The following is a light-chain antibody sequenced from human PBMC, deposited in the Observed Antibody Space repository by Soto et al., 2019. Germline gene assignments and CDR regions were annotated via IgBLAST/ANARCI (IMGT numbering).Light chain of an antibody. CDR3: QQYNS. Sequence: DIQLTQSPSFLSASVGDRVTITCRASQTISSWLAWYQQKPGKAPKLLIYKASTLKSGVPSRFSGSGSGTEFTLTISRLQPDDFATYYCQQYNSFGGGTKVDIK. V-gene: IGKV1-5*03. CDR2: KAS. J-gene: IGKJ4*01. CDR1: QTISSW.